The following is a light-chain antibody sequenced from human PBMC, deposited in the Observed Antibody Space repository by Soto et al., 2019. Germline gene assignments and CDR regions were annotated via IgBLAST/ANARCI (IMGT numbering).Light chain of an antibody. CDR1: QSVGSSY. CDR2: GAS. J-gene: IGKJ5*01. CDR3: QQYVSSQIT. Sequence: EIVLTQSPGTLSLSPGERAALSCGASQSVGSSYLAWYQQKPGQAPRLLIYGASSRATGIPDRFSGSGYGTDFTLTISRLEPEDFAVYYCQQYVSSQITFGQGTRLEI. V-gene: IGKV3-20*01.